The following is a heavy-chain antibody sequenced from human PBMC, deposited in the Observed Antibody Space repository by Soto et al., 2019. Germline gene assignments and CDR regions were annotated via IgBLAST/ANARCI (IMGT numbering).Heavy chain of an antibody. J-gene: IGHJ6*02. CDR3: ASCSVAGTDLYYYYGMDV. CDR1: GGTFSSYA. D-gene: IGHD6-19*01. V-gene: IGHV1-69*01. CDR2: IIPIFGTA. Sequence: QVQLVQSGAEVKKPGSSVKVSCKASGGTFSSYAISWVRQAPGQGLEWMGGIIPIFGTANYAQKFQGRVTITADESTSTADMELSSLRSEDTAVYYCASCSVAGTDLYYYYGMDVWGQGTTVTVSS.